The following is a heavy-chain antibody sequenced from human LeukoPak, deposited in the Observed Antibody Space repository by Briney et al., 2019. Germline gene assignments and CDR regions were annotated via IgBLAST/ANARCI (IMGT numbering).Heavy chain of an antibody. CDR1: GYTLTELS. D-gene: IGHD6-19*01. CDR2: FDPEDGET. Sequence: ASVKVSCKVSGYTLTELSMHWVRQAPGKGLEWVGGFDPEDGETIYAQKFQGRVTMTEDTSTDTAYMELSSLRSEDTAVYYCATKGSSGWPYYFDYWGQGTLVTVSS. J-gene: IGHJ4*02. V-gene: IGHV1-24*01. CDR3: ATKGSSGWPYYFDY.